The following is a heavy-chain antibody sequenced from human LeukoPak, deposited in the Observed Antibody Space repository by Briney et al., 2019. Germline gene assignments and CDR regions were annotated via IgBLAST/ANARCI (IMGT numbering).Heavy chain of an antibody. CDR2: IYYSGST. J-gene: IGHJ4*02. CDR3: ARGPTSGYNYGYDY. V-gene: IGHV4-59*01. D-gene: IGHD5-18*01. CDR1: GDSISTYY. Sequence: SETLSLTCTVSGDSISTYYWSWIRQPPEKGLERIGYIYYSGSTNYNPSLKSRVTISVDTSKNQFSLKVSSVTAADTAVYYCARGPTSGYNYGYDYWGQGTLVTASS.